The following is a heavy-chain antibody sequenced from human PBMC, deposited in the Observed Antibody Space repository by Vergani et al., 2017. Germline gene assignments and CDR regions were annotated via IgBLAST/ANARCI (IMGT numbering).Heavy chain of an antibody. CDR1: GGSFSGYY. CDR2: INHSGST. Sequence: QVQLQQWGAGLLKPSETLSLTFAVYGGSFSGYYWSWIRQPPGKGLEWIGEINHSGSTNYNPSLKSRVTISVDTSKNQFSLKLSSVTAAATAVYYCAREHLRGYVFWFDPRGQGTLVTVSS. D-gene: IGHD5-18*01. V-gene: IGHV4-34*01. J-gene: IGHJ5*02. CDR3: AREHLRGYVFWFDP.